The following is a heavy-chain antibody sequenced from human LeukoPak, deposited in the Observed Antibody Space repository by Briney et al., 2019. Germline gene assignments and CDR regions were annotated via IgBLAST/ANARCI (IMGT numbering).Heavy chain of an antibody. Sequence: SETLSLTCTVSGASISTYHWSWIRQPAGKGLEWIGRIYSSGSTNYNPSLKSRVTMSVDTSRNQFSLKLSSGTAAETAVYYCARDYDKAFDYWGQGTLVTVSS. D-gene: IGHD3-9*01. CDR1: GASISTYH. CDR2: IYSSGST. CDR3: ARDYDKAFDY. V-gene: IGHV4-4*07. J-gene: IGHJ4*02.